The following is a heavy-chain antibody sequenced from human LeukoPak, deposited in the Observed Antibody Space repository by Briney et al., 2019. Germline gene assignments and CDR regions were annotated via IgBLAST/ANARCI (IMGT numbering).Heavy chain of an antibody. Sequence: GGSLRLSCAASGFTFSSYAMSWVRQAPGKGLEWVSAISGSGGSTYYADSVKGRFTISRDNSKNTLYLQMDSLRAEDTAVYYCARESKESYGSSFYFWGQGTLVTVSS. CDR2: ISGSGGST. CDR1: GFTFSSYA. V-gene: IGHV3-23*01. J-gene: IGHJ4*02. D-gene: IGHD3-10*01. CDR3: ARESKESYGSSFYF.